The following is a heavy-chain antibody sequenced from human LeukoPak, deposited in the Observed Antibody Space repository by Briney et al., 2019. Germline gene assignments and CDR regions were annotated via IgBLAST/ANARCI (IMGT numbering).Heavy chain of an antibody. J-gene: IGHJ4*02. CDR3: AKDTSIGKYCTNGVCSQFDY. Sequence: GSLRLSCAGSGFTLSSYAMSWVRQAPGQGLEWVSVISDSGDYTSYADSVRGRFTISRDNSRNTMYLQMISLRPEDTAVYYCAKDTSIGKYCTNGVCSQFDYWGKRTLVTVSS. V-gene: IGHV3-23*01. D-gene: IGHD2-8*01. CDR2: ISDSGDYT. CDR1: GFTLSSYA.